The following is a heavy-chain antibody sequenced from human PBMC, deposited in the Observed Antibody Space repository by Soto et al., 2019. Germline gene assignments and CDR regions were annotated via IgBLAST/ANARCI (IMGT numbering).Heavy chain of an antibody. CDR2: IYHSGST. D-gene: IGHD1-1*01. Sequence: HVQLQESGPGLVKPSETLSLTCTVSGGSINAYYWCLIRQAPGKGLEWIGYIYHSGSTNYNPSLKSRGTISVDTSKHQSSLTTGSVTAADTAVYYCARWMAGTYHYGMDVWGQGTTVTGSS. J-gene: IGHJ6*02. V-gene: IGHV4-59*12. CDR1: GGSINAYY. CDR3: ARWMAGTYHYGMDV.